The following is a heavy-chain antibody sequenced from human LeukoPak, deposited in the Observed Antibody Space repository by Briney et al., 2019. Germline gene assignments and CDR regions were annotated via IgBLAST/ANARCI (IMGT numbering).Heavy chain of an antibody. J-gene: IGHJ4*02. CDR2: ISGSGNTI. V-gene: IGHV3-48*01. CDR3: ARDQGGYNYGRGYFDY. D-gene: IGHD5-24*01. Sequence: GGSLRLSCAASGFTFSRYSMNWVRQAPGKGLEWVSYISGSGNTIHYADSVKGRFTISRDNAKNSLFLQMNSLRVEDTSVFYCARDQGGYNYGRGYFDYWGRGTLVTVSS. CDR1: GFTFSRYS.